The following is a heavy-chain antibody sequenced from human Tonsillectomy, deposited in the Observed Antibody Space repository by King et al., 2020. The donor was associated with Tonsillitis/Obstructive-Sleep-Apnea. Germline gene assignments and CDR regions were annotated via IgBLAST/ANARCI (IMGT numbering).Heavy chain of an antibody. D-gene: IGHD1-1*01. CDR1: GYTLTNYG. CDR2: ISAYNGNT. J-gene: IGHJ3*02. CDR3: ARVETNLCAFDI. V-gene: IGHV1-18*01. Sequence: VQLVQSGAEVKKPGASVKVSCKGSGYTLTNYGLTWVRQAPGQGLEWMGWISAYNGNTNYAQNLQGRVTMTTDTSTSTAYMELRSLTSDDTAVYFCARVETNLCAFDIWGQGTMVTVSS.